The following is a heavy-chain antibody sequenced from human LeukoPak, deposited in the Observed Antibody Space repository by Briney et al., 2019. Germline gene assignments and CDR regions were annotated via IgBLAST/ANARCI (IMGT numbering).Heavy chain of an antibody. CDR2: TYSSGNT. CDR3: ARERGILRGDAFDL. V-gene: IGHV4-4*07. CDR1: GVSFSTYY. J-gene: IGHJ3*01. D-gene: IGHD1-26*01. Sequence: SETLSLTCTVSGVSFSTYYWTWIRQPAGKGLEWIGRTYSSGNTNYNPSLESRVTMSIDTSKHQFSLKLTSVTAADTAVYYCARERGILRGDAFDLWGQGTMVTVSS.